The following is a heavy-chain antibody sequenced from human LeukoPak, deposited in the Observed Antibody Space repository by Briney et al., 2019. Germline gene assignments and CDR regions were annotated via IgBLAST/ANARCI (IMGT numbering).Heavy chain of an antibody. CDR1: GFIFSTYG. V-gene: IGHV3-33*01. CDR2: IWYDGSNK. CDR3: ARAVGPFDF. J-gene: IGHJ3*01. Sequence: GRSLRLPCAASGFIFSTYGMHWVRQAPGKGLEWVAVIWYDGSNKYYADSVKGRFTISRDNSKNTLNLLMNNLRAEDTAVYYCARAVGPFDFWGQGTMVTVSA.